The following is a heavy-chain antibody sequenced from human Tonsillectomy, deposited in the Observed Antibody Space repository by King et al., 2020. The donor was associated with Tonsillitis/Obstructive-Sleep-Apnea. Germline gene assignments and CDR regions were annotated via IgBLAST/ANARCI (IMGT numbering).Heavy chain of an antibody. CDR3: ARGMELDFWGGNYSDAFDI. D-gene: IGHD3-3*01. CDR2: INHSGDA. CDR1: GGSFSTYY. J-gene: IGHJ3*02. V-gene: IGHV4-34*01. Sequence: VQLQQWGAGLLKPSETLSLSCAVYGGSFSTYYWTWIRQPPEKGLEWIGEINHSGDANYNPSLKSRVTISVDSSKNQFSLRLNSVTAADTAVYYCARGMELDFWGGNYSDAFDIWGQGTMVTVSS.